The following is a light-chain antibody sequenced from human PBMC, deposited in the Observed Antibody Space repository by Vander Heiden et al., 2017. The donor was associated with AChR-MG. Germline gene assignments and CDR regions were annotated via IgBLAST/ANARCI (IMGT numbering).Light chain of an antibody. Sequence: QSALTQPPSASGSPGQSVTISCTGTSSDVGRYNSVSWYQQHPGKAPKLMIYDVDKRPSGVPDRFSGSKSGNTASLTVSGLQDEDEADYHCSSYAGYNELVFGGGTKL. CDR1: SSDVGRYNS. CDR3: SSYAGYNELV. J-gene: IGLJ2*01. V-gene: IGLV2-8*01. CDR2: DVD.